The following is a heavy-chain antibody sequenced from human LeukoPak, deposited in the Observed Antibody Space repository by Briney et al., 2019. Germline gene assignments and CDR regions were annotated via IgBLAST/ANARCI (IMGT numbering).Heavy chain of an antibody. CDR2: ISSSGSTI. CDR1: GFTFSSYE. J-gene: IGHJ5*02. CDR3: AAAAGTPLQFDP. V-gene: IGHV3-48*03. Sequence: PGGSLRLSCAASGFTFSSYEMNWVRQAPGKGLEWVSYISSSGSTIYYADSVKGRFTISRDNAKNSLYLQMNSLRAEDTAVYYCAAAAGTPLQFDPWGQGTLVTVSS. D-gene: IGHD6-13*01.